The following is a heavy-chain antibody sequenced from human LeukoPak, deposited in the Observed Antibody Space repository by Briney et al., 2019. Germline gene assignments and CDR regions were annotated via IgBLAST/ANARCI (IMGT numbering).Heavy chain of an antibody. V-gene: IGHV3-23*01. CDR2: ISGSGADT. D-gene: IGHD2-21*01. CDR1: GLTFSNFA. J-gene: IGHJ4*02. Sequence: PGGSLRLSCAASGLTFSNFAMTWVRQAPGRGLEWVSTISGSGADTHYAYSVRGRFTISRDNYKNTLHLQMNSLRAEDTALYYCATGHHCAGDCFDSWGQGALVTVSS. CDR3: ATGHHCAGDCFDS.